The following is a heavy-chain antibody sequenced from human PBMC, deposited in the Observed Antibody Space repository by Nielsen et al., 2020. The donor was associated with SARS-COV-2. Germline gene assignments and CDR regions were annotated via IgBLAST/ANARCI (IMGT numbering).Heavy chain of an antibody. D-gene: IGHD1-26*01. CDR2: IYTSGST. CDR1: GGSISSGSYY. V-gene: IGHV4-61*02. Sequence: SETLSLTCTVSGGSISSGSYYWSWIRQPAGKGLEWIGRIYTSGSTNYNPSLKSRATISVDTSKNQFSLKLSSVTAADTAVYYCACSSGSYYLSTAFDYWGQGTLVTVSS. CDR3: ACSSGSYYLSTAFDY. J-gene: IGHJ4*02.